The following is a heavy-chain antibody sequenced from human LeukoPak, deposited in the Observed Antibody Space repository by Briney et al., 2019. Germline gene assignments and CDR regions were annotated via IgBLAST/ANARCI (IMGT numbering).Heavy chain of an antibody. D-gene: IGHD3-22*01. Sequence: WASVKVSCKASGYIFTSYAMHWVRQAPGQRLEWMGWINAGNGNTKYSQKFQGRVTITRDTSASTAYMELSSLRSEDTAVYYCATNYYDTEWIYGMDVWGQGTTVTVSS. J-gene: IGHJ6*02. CDR1: GYIFTSYA. CDR3: ATNYYDTEWIYGMDV. V-gene: IGHV1-3*01. CDR2: INAGNGNT.